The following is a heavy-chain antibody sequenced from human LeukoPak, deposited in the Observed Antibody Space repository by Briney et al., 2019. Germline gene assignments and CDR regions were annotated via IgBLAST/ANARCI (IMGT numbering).Heavy chain of an antibody. J-gene: IGHJ6*03. CDR2: ITNRGSTI. D-gene: IGHD5-24*01. Sequence: PGGSLRLFCAASGFTFSSYDMNWVCQVPGKGLEWVSHITNRGSTIYYADSVKGRFTISRDNAKNSLYLQMNSLRAEDTAIYYCARDDGDGYNYDHYYIDVWRKGTTVTVSS. V-gene: IGHV3-48*03. CDR3: ARDDGDGYNYDHYYIDV. CDR1: GFTFSSYD.